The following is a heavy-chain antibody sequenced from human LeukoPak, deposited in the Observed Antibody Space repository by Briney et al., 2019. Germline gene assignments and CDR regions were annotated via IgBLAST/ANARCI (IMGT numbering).Heavy chain of an antibody. CDR1: GFTFRNYE. V-gene: IGHV3-48*03. J-gene: IGHJ4*02. CDR2: ISSGTTI. Sequence: GGSLRLSCAASGFTFRNYEMNWVRQAPGKGLEWVSYISSGTTIYYADSVKGRFTISRDNAKNSLYLQMNSLRAEDTAVYYCARAPYGLGYSGYTFDYWGQGTLVTVSS. CDR3: ARAPYGLGYSGYTFDY. D-gene: IGHD5-12*01.